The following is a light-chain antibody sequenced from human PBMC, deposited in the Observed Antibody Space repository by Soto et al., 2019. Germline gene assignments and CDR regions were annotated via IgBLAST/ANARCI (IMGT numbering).Light chain of an antibody. CDR3: QQYNSYSYT. CDR1: QSISSW. CDR2: KAS. Sequence: DIQMTQSPSTLSASVGDRVTITCRASQSISSWLAWYQQKPGKAPKLLIYKASSLEGGVPSRFSGSGSGTEFTLTISSLQTDDFATYYCQQYNSYSYTFGQGTKLEIK. V-gene: IGKV1-5*03. J-gene: IGKJ2*01.